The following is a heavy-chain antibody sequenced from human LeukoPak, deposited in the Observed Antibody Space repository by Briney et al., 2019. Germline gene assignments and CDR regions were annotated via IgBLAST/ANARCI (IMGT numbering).Heavy chain of an antibody. Sequence: EGSLRLSCAASGFTFSSYAMHWVRQAPGKGLEWVAVISYDGSNKYYADSVKGRFTISRDNSKNTLYLQMNSLRAEDTAVYYCARDLAYWGQGTLVTVSS. CDR3: ARDLAY. CDR1: GFTFSSYA. J-gene: IGHJ4*02. CDR2: ISYDGSNK. V-gene: IGHV3-30-3*01.